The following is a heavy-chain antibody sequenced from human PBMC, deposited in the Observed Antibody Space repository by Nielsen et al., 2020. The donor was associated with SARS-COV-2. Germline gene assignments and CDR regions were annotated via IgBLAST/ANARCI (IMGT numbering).Heavy chain of an antibody. CDR3: ARGQWMIVAGY. Sequence: SETLSLTCAVYGGSFSGYYWSWIRQPPGKGLEWIGEINHSGSTNYNPSLKSRVTISVDTSKNQFSLKLSSVTAADTAVYYCARGQWMIVAGYWGQGTLVTVSS. CDR1: GGSFSGYY. J-gene: IGHJ4*02. D-gene: IGHD3-22*01. CDR2: INHSGST. V-gene: IGHV4-34*01.